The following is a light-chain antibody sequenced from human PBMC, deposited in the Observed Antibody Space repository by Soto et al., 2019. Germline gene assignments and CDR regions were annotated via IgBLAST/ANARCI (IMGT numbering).Light chain of an antibody. CDR2: AAS. CDR1: QGISSY. V-gene: IGKV1-8*01. CDR3: QQYYSYPHT. J-gene: IGKJ1*01. Sequence: AIRMTQSPSSFSASTGDRVTITCRASQGISSYLAWYQQKPGKAPKLLIYAASTLQSGVPSRFSGSGSETDFILTIRCLQSEDFATYYCQQYYSYPHTFGQGTKVEIK.